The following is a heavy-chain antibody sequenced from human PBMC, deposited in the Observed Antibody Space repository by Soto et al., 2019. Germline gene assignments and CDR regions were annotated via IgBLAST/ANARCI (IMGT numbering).Heavy chain of an antibody. D-gene: IGHD5-18*01. CDR1: GFTFSSYG. CDR2: ISYDGSNK. Sequence: HPGGSLRLSCAASGFTFSSYGMHWVRQAPGKGLEWVAVISYDGSNKYYADSVKGRFTISRDNSKNTLYLQMNSLRSEDTAVYYCAREETADYSGMDVWGQGTTVTVSS. J-gene: IGHJ6*02. CDR3: AREETADYSGMDV. V-gene: IGHV3-30*03.